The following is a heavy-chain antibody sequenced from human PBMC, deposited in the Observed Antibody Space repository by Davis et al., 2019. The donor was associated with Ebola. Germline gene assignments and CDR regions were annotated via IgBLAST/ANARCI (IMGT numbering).Heavy chain of an antibody. V-gene: IGHV1-18*04. Sequence: AASVKVSCKASGYNFISYFISWVRQAPGQGLEWMGWISAYNGNTNYAQKFQGRVTMSTDTSTSTVYMEVGSLKSDDTAVYYCARAQFPTTSDHWGQGTLVTVSS. D-gene: IGHD1-1*01. CDR2: ISAYNGNT. J-gene: IGHJ4*02. CDR1: GYNFISYF. CDR3: ARAQFPTTSDH.